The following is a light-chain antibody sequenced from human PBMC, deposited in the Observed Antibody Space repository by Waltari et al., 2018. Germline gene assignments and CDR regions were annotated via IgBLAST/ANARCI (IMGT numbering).Light chain of an antibody. J-gene: IGKJ1*01. CDR2: GAS. CDR1: QSVNNDY. Sequence: EIVLTQSPGTLSLSPGERAPLSCRASQSVNNDYLAWYQQKPGQGPRLLIYGASNRATGIPDRFSGSGSGTDFTLIISRLEPEDFAVYYCHQYTYSPAFGLGTKLEIK. V-gene: IGKV3-20*01. CDR3: HQYTYSPA.